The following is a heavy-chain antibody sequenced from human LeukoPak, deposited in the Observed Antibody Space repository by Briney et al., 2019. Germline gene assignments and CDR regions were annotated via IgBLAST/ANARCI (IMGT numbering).Heavy chain of an antibody. CDR3: ARGRYIVVVPAANSWFEP. CDR1: GGSISSGSYY. D-gene: IGHD2-2*01. Sequence: SQTLSLTCTVSGGSISSGSYYWSWIRQPAGKGLEWIGRIYTSGSTNYNPSLKSRVTISVDTSKNQFSLKLSSVTAADTAVYYCARGRYIVVVPAANSWFEPWGQGTLVTVSS. CDR2: IYTSGST. V-gene: IGHV4-61*02. J-gene: IGHJ5*02.